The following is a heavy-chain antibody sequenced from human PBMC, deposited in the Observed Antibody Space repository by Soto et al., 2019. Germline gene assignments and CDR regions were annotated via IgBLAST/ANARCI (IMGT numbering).Heavy chain of an antibody. CDR3: ARDWDCSSTSCYQYYFDY. D-gene: IGHD2-2*01. CDR2: ISSSSSYI. J-gene: IGHJ4*02. CDR1: GFTFSSYS. Sequence: ESGGGLVKPGGSLRLSCAASGFTFSSYSMNWVRQAPGKGLEWVSSISSSSSYIYYADSVKGRFTISRDNAKNSLYLQMNSLRAEDTAVYYCARDWDCSSTSCYQYYFDYWGQGTLVTVSS. V-gene: IGHV3-21*01.